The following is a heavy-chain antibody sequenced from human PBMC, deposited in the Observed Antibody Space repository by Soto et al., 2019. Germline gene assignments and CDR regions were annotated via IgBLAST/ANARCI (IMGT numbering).Heavy chain of an antibody. CDR2: ISPYDGSP. CDR3: ARGDGRGSTGFYYYYGMDV. CDR1: GFTFNNYF. J-gene: IGHJ6*02. D-gene: IGHD3-10*01. Sequence: QVQLVQSGAEVKKPGASVKVSCKASGFTFNNYFFHWVRQAPRQGLEWMGIISPYDGSPNYEQSLRGRVTMTSDTSTSTVYMELSSLRSEDTAVYYCARGDGRGSTGFYYYYGMDVWGHGTTVTVSS. V-gene: IGHV1-46*02.